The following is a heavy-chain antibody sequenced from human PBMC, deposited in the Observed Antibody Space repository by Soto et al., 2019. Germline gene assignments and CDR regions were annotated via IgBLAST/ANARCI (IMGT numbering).Heavy chain of an antibody. CDR2: IYYSGST. J-gene: IGHJ3*02. V-gene: IGHV4-59*08. CDR1: GGSISSYY. Sequence: SETLSLTCTVSGGSISSYYWSWIRQPPGKGLEWIGYIYYSGSTNYNPSLKSRVTISVDTSKNQFSLNLSSVTAAATAVYYCERHVRGEYNPFNSGGQGKLSTVSS. CDR3: ERHVRGEYNPFNS. D-gene: IGHD3-10*02.